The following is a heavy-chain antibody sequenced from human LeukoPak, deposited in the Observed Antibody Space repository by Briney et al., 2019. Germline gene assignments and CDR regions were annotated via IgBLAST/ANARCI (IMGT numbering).Heavy chain of an antibody. J-gene: IGHJ5*02. CDR3: ARAPAMVKNWFDP. CDR2: INPSGGST. V-gene: IGHV1-46*01. CDR1: GYTFTSYY. Sequence: ASVKVSCKASGYTFTSYYMHWVRQAPGQGLEWMGIINPSGGSTSYAQKFQGRVTMARDMSTSTVYMELSSLRSEDTAVYYCARAPAMVKNWFDPWGQGTLVTVSS. D-gene: IGHD5-18*01.